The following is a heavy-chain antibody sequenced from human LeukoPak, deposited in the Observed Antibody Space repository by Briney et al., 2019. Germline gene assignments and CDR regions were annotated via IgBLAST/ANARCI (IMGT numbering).Heavy chain of an antibody. D-gene: IGHD2-2*01. V-gene: IGHV4-39*01. CDR3: ARHLTVYCSSTSCYLRNWFDP. CDR1: GGSISSSSYY. J-gene: IGHJ5*02. CDR2: IYYSGST. Sequence: PSETLSLTCTVSGGSISSSSYYWGWIRQPPGKGLEWIGSIYYSGSTYYNPSLKSRVTISVDTSKNQFSLKLSSVTAADTAVYYRARHLTVYCSSTSCYLRNWFDPWGQGTLVTVSS.